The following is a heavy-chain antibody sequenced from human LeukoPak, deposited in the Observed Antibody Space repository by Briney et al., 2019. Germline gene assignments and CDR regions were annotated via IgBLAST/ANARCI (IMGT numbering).Heavy chain of an antibody. CDR2: IKSKTDGGTT. V-gene: IGHV3-15*07. Sequence: GGSLRLSCAASGFTFSNAWMNWVRQAPGKGLEWVGRIKSKTDGGTTDYAAPVKGRFTISRDDSKNTLYLQMNSLKTEDTAVYYCTTDSPPIWYDSSGYSAFPLDPWGQGTLVTVSS. CDR3: TTDSPPIWYDSSGYSAFPLDP. CDR1: GFTFSNAW. J-gene: IGHJ5*02. D-gene: IGHD3-22*01.